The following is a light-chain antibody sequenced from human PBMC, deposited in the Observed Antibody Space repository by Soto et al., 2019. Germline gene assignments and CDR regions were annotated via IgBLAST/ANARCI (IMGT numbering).Light chain of an antibody. CDR2: DVY. J-gene: IGLJ2*01. CDR1: DSDVGDYNY. CDR3: SSYTSITTHVL. V-gene: IGLV2-14*01. Sequence: QSVLTQPASVSGSPGQSITLSCTGTDSDVGDYNYVSWFQQHPGKAPKLIIYDVYSRPSGVSHRFSGSKSGNTASLTISGLQAEDEAVYYCSSYTSITTHVLFGGGTKLTVL.